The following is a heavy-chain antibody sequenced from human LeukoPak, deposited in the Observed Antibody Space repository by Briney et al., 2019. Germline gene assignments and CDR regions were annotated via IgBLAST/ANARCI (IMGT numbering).Heavy chain of an antibody. Sequence: GGSLRLSCAASGFTFSSYGMHWVRQAPGKGLEWVAVISYDGSNKYYADPVKGRFTISRDNSKNTLYLQMNSLRAEDTAVYYCAKLSSYGGHGWGQGTLVTVSS. CDR3: AKLSSYGGHG. V-gene: IGHV3-30*18. J-gene: IGHJ4*02. D-gene: IGHD4-23*01. CDR1: GFTFSSYG. CDR2: ISYDGSNK.